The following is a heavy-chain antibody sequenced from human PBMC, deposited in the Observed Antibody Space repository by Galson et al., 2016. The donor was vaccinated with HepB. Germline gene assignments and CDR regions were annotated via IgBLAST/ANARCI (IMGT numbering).Heavy chain of an antibody. CDR3: ARSGIEYFWFDP. J-gene: IGHJ5*02. CDR1: GDSISISGFY. D-gene: IGHD1-26*01. CDR2: IDHSGST. V-gene: IGHV4-39*01. Sequence: SETLSLTCTVSGDSISISGFYWGWIRQPPGKGLEWIGSIDHSGSTYSNPSHQSRVTISIDTSKNQFSLKVNSVTAADTAVYYCARSGIEYFWFDPWGQGTLVTVSS.